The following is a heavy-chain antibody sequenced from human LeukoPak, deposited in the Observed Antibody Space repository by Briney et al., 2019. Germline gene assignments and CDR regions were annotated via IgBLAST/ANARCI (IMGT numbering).Heavy chain of an antibody. Sequence: SVTVSCKASGGTFSSYAISWVRQAPGQGLEWMGGIIPIFGIANYAQKFQGRVTITADKSTSTAYMELSSLRSEDTAVYYCANRGLGGMVRDPYYYYGMDVWGQGTTVTVSS. CDR1: GGTFSSYA. CDR2: IIPIFGIA. V-gene: IGHV1-69*10. D-gene: IGHD3-10*01. CDR3: ANRGLGGMVRDPYYYYGMDV. J-gene: IGHJ6*02.